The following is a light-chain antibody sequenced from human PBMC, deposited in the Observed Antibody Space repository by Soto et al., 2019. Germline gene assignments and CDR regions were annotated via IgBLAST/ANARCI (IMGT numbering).Light chain of an antibody. CDR3: QQYDNLPLT. CDR2: DAS. J-gene: IGKJ4*01. V-gene: IGKV1-33*01. CDR1: QDISNY. Sequence: DIQMTQSPSSLSASVGDRVTITCQASQDISNYLNWYQQKPGKAPKLLIYDASNLETGVPSRFSGSGSGTDFTFTISSLQPEDTATYYCQQYDNLPLTFGGGTKVDI.